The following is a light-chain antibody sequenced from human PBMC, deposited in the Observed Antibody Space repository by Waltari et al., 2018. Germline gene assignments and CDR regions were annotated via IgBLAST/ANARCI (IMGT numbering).Light chain of an antibody. V-gene: IGLV1-44*01. J-gene: IGLJ1*01. CDR1: SSHIGSKH. CDR3: AAWDDSLNGFYV. Sequence: QSVLTRPPSASGTPGQRVPIACTGSSSHIGSKHLNWYQQLPGTAPELLIYSNNQRPSGVPDRFSGSKSGTSASLAISGLQSEDEADYYCAAWDDSLNGFYVFGTGTKVTVL. CDR2: SNN.